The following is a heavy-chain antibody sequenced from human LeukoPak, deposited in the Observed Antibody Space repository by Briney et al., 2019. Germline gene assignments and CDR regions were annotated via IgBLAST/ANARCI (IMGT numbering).Heavy chain of an antibody. CDR1: GYTFTAYY. J-gene: IGHJ4*02. Sequence: ASVKVSCKTSGYTFTAYYIYWLRQAPGQGLECMGWIYPNSGATGYAQNFQGRVTMTRDTSVSTIYMELSRLRSDDTAVYYCARDGASTTPDIDYWGQGTLVTVSS. CDR2: IYPNSGAT. V-gene: IGHV1-2*02. CDR3: ARDGASTTPDIDY. D-gene: IGHD4/OR15-4a*01.